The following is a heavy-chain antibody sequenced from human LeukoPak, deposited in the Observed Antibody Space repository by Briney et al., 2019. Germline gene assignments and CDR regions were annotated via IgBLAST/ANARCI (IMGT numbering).Heavy chain of an antibody. CDR3: ARSIAKEYYYGMDV. CDR1: GFIVSSNY. CDR2: IHSGGST. V-gene: IGHV3-53*01. D-gene: IGHD6-13*01. J-gene: IGHJ6*02. Sequence: GGSLRLSCAASGFIVSSNYMSWVRQAPGKGLEWVSVIHSGGSTYYADSVKGRFTISRDNSKNTLYLQMNSLRAEDTAVYHCARSIAKEYYYGMDVWGQGTTVTASS.